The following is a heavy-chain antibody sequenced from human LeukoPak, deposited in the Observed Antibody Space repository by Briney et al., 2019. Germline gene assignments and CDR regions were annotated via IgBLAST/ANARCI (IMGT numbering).Heavy chain of an antibody. D-gene: IGHD3-10*01. CDR2: MHHSGKA. CDR1: GGSMIDHY. J-gene: IGHJ3*02. CDR3: ARDTHEYGSGSYYDDTFDS. Sequence: SETLSLTCTVSGGSMIDHYWSWVRQPPGKGLEWVGYMHHSGKANSNPSLKSRVTISVDTSKNQVSLKLSSVAAADTAVYYCARDTHEYGSGSYYDDTFDSWGQGTLVTVSS. V-gene: IGHV4-59*11.